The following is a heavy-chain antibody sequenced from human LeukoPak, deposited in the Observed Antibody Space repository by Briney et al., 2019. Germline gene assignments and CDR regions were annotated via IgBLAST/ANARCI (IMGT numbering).Heavy chain of an antibody. CDR2: ISGSGGSR. CDR1: GFTFSTYA. V-gene: IGHV3-23*01. D-gene: IGHD1-26*01. Sequence: PGGSLRLSCAASGFTFSTYAMSWVRQAPGKGLEWVSGISGSGGSRYQVDSVKGRFTISRDNSKNMLYLQMNSLRAEDTAVYYCAKDGEVGATAPLDAFDIWGRGTTVTVSS. J-gene: IGHJ3*02. CDR3: AKDGEVGATAPLDAFDI.